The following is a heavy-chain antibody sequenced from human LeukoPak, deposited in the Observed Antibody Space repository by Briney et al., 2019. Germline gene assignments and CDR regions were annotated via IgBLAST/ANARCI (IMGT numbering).Heavy chain of an antibody. D-gene: IGHD3-3*01. CDR1: GGSISSSFYY. Sequence: KPSETLSLTCTVSGGSISSSFYYWGWIRQPPGKGLEWIGSIYYSGSTYYNPSLKSRVTISVDTSKNQFSLKLSSVTAADTAVYYCARLRLLIFWFDPWGQGTLVTVSS. CDR2: IYYSGST. CDR3: ARLRLLIFWFDP. J-gene: IGHJ5*02. V-gene: IGHV4-39*01.